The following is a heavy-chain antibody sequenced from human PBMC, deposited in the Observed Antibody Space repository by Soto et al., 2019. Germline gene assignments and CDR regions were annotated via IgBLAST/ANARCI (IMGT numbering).Heavy chain of an antibody. V-gene: IGHV4-31*01. CDR3: ARDHSNYHNWFDP. CDR2: IYYSGST. CDR1: GGSISSGGYY. J-gene: IGHJ5*02. Sequence: QVQLQESGPGLVKPSQTLSLTCTVSGGSISSGGYYWSWIRQHPGKGLEWIGYIYYSGSTYYNPSLKSPVTISIDTSKNQFYLKLSSVTAAATAVYYCARDHSNYHNWFDPWGQGTLVTVSS. D-gene: IGHD4-4*01.